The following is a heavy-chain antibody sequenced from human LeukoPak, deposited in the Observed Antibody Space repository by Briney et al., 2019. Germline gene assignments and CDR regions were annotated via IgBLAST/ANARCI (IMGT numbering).Heavy chain of an antibody. CDR2: ISSSGSAI. Sequence: GGSLRLLCGPSGLPFSSYEMNGVRQAPGKGLDWVSYISSSGSAIYYADSVRGRFNISRENAKNSLYPNMQSQRAEDTAVYYCARARRGCSGGSCYPDFNWFDCGGQGTLVTVSS. CDR1: GLPFSSYE. J-gene: IGHJ5*01. V-gene: IGHV3-48*03. D-gene: IGHD2-15*01. CDR3: ARARRGCSGGSCYPDFNWFDC.